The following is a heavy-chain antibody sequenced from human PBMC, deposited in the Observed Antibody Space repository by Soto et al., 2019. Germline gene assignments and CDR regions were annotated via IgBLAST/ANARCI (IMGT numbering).Heavy chain of an antibody. CDR2: IKGDGSNT. CDR3: ERDPVTAD. V-gene: IGHV3-7*03. CDR1: GFTLSDYY. J-gene: IGHJ4*02. Sequence: PWGSLRLSCAPSGFTLSDYYISWVRQAPGKGLEWVGNIKGDGSNTHYVVSVRGRFTISRDNAENLIYLQMNNLRVEDTAMYYCERDPVTADWGQGTKVTVSS.